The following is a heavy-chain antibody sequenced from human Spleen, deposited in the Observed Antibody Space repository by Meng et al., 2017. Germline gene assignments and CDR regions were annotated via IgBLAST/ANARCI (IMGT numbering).Heavy chain of an antibody. Sequence: SCAASGFTFSDYYMSWIRQAPGKGLEWVSYISSSGSTIYYADSVKGRFTISRDNAKNSLYLQMNSLRAEDTAVYYCARRRFLEQIDAFDIWGQGTMVTVSS. V-gene: IGHV3-11*01. J-gene: IGHJ3*02. CDR3: ARRRFLEQIDAFDI. D-gene: IGHD3-3*01. CDR1: GFTFSDYY. CDR2: ISSSGSTI.